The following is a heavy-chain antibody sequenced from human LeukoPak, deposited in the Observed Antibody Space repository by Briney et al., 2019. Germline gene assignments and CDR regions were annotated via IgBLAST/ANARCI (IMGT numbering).Heavy chain of an antibody. CDR3: ARGAGGSYRNFQH. V-gene: IGHV4-59*01. D-gene: IGHD1-26*01. J-gene: IGHJ1*01. CDR2: NYYSGST. Sequence: SETLSLTCTVSGGSISSYYWSWIRQPPGKGLEWIGYNYYSGSTNYNPSLKSRVTISVDTSKNQFSLKLSSVTAADTAVYYCARGAGGSYRNFQHWGQGTLVTVSS. CDR1: GGSISSYY.